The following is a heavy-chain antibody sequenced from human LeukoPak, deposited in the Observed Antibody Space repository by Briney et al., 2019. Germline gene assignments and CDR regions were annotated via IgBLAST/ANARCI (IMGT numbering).Heavy chain of an antibody. CDR2: MYYGAST. V-gene: IGHV4-4*07. J-gene: IGHJ4*02. CDR1: GDSISSYY. D-gene: IGHD3-22*01. CDR3: ARGIDYDSSGYHYTSFDY. Sequence: PSETLSLTCTVSGDSISSYYWSWIRQPAGKGLEWIGHMYYGASTNYNPSLKSRVTLSVDTSSNQFSLFLSSVTAADTAVYYCARGIDYDSSGYHYTSFDYWGQGTLVTVSS.